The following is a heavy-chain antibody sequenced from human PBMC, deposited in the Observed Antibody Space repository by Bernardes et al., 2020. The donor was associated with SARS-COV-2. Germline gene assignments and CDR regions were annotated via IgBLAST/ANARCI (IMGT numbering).Heavy chain of an antibody. Sequence: GYLSRSGAASGFTVSRYWMQWVRQVPGKGLVWVSSISSDGSFTDFADSVKGRFTISRDDAKSTLFLQMNSLRDEDTAIYYCVRGSLIPGIDYWGRGTLVTVSS. CDR2: ISSDGSFT. D-gene: IGHD1-26*01. CDR3: VRGSLIPGIDY. J-gene: IGHJ4*02. V-gene: IGHV3-74*01. CDR1: GFTVSRYW.